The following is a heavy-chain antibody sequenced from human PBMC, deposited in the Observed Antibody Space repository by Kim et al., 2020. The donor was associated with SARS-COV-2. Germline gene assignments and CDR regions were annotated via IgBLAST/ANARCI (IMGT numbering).Heavy chain of an antibody. Sequence: GGTNYAQKFQGRVNIARDTSIRPAYLELSRLRSDDTAVYYCARLVQDGDYWGQGTLVTVSS. V-gene: IGHV1-2*02. CDR2: GGT. J-gene: IGHJ4*02. D-gene: IGHD1-1*01. CDR3: ARLVQDGDY.